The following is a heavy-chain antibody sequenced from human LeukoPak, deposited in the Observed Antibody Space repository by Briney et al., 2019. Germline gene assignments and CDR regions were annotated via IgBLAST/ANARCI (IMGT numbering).Heavy chain of an antibody. Sequence: GGSLRLSCAASGFTFSSYGMHWVRQASGKGLEWVAVIWYDGSNKYYADSVKGRFTISRDNSKNTLYLQMNSLRAEDTAVYYCAKDYRYCSSTSCYSRYYYYMDVWGKGTTVTVSS. CDR1: GFTFSSYG. CDR3: AKDYRYCSSTSCYSRYYYYMDV. J-gene: IGHJ6*03. D-gene: IGHD2-2*01. CDR2: IWYDGSNK. V-gene: IGHV3-33*06.